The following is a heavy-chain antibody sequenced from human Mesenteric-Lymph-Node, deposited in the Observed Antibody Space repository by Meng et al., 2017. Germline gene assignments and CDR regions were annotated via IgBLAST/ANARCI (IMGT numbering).Heavy chain of an antibody. D-gene: IGHD3-10*01. V-gene: IGHV4-59*01. Sequence: SETLSLTCTVSGGSISSYYWSWIRQPPGKGLEWIGYIYYSGSTNYNPSLKSRVTISVDTSKNQFPLKLSSVTAADTAVYYCARGYYGSGSSIDYWGQGTLVTVSS. CDR1: GGSISSYY. CDR2: IYYSGST. CDR3: ARGYYGSGSSIDY. J-gene: IGHJ4*02.